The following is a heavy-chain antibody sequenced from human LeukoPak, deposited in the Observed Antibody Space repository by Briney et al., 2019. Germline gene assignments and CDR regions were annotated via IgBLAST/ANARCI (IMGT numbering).Heavy chain of an antibody. J-gene: IGHJ5*02. CDR3: ARLTDYYDSSGYYRNYNWFDP. CDR2: IFPGDTDT. CDR1: GYSFSNYW. V-gene: IGHV5-51*01. Sequence: RGESLQMSCKGSGYSFSNYWVAWVRQMPGKGLEWMGTIFPGDTDTKYSPSFQGQVTISADKSINTAYLQWSSLTASDTAIYYCARLTDYYDSSGYYRNYNWFDPWGQGTLVTVSS. D-gene: IGHD3-22*01.